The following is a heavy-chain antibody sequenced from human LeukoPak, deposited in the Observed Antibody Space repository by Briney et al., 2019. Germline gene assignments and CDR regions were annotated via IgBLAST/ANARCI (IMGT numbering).Heavy chain of an antibody. J-gene: IGHJ5*02. V-gene: IGHV3-21*01. Sequence: GGSLRLSCAASGFTFSSYSMNWVRQAPGKGLEWVSSISSSSSYIYYADSVKGRFTISRDNAKNSLYLQMNSLRAEDTAVYYCARVGSIKYSSSWYDRWGQGTLVTVSS. CDR1: GFTFSSYS. CDR3: ARVGSIKYSSSWYDR. D-gene: IGHD6-13*01. CDR2: ISSSSSYI.